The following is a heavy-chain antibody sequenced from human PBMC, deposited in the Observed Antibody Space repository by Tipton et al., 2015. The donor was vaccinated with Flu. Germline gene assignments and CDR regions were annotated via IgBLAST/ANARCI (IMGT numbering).Heavy chain of an antibody. V-gene: IGHV4-59*08. CDR2: IYYSGST. CDR1: GGSISSYY. J-gene: IGHJ6*03. CDR3: ARHYYYYYMDV. Sequence: TLSLTCTVSGGSISSYYWSWIRQPPGRGLEWIGYIYYSGSTNYNPSLKSRVTISVDTSKNQFSLKLSSVTAADTAVYYCARHYYYYYMDVWGKGTTVTVSS.